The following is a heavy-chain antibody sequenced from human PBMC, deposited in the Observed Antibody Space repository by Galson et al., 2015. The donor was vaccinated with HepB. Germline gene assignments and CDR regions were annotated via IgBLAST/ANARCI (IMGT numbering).Heavy chain of an antibody. J-gene: IGHJ4*02. CDR3: AKDAGFYGAGTYHANLES. Sequence: SLRLSCAASGFTFDEYAMHWVRQAPGKGLEWVSGISWNSGRIGYADSVKGRFTISRDNAKNSLYLQMNSLRVDDTALYYCAKDAGFYGAGTYHANLESWGQGILVTVSS. CDR1: GFTFDEYA. D-gene: IGHD3-10*01. CDR2: ISWNSGRI. V-gene: IGHV3-9*01.